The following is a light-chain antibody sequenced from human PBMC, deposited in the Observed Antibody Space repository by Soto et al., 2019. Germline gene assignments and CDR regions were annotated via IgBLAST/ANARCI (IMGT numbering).Light chain of an antibody. J-gene: IGKJ5*01. CDR2: GAS. V-gene: IGKV3-15*01. Sequence: EIVMTQSPATLSVSPGEGATLTCRASQSVGTKLAWYQQKPGQAPRLLIYGASTRAIGVPARFAGSGSGTEFTLTISSLQSEDFALYSCQQYNNKPPITFGQGTRLEIK. CDR1: QSVGTK. CDR3: QQYNNKPPIT.